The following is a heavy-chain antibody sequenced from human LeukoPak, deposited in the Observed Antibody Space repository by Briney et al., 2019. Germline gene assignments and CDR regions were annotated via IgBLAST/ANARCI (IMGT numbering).Heavy chain of an antibody. CDR1: GGSISSSSYY. D-gene: IGHD3-16*01. CDR2: IYYSGST. J-gene: IGHJ4*02. V-gene: IGHV4-39*07. Sequence: PSETLSLTCTVSGGSISSSSYYWGWIRQPPGKGLEWIGSIYYSGSTYYNPSLKSRVTISVDTSKNQFSLKLSSVTAADTAVYYCARDFEGAFDYWGQGTLVTVSS. CDR3: ARDFEGAFDY.